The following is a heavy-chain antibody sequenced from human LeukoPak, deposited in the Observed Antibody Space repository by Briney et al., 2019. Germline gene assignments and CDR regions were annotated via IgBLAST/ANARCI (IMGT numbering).Heavy chain of an antibody. Sequence: GGSLRLSCAASGFTFSKVWMSWVRQAPGKGLEWVGRIKSKTDGGTIDYAAPVKGRFTISRDDSKDTLFLQMNSLKTEDTALYYCARNGRRTTVTSDFWGQGTLVTVSS. CDR1: GFTFSKVW. V-gene: IGHV3-15*01. J-gene: IGHJ4*02. CDR3: ARNGRRTTVTSDF. CDR2: IKSKTDGGTI. D-gene: IGHD4-17*01.